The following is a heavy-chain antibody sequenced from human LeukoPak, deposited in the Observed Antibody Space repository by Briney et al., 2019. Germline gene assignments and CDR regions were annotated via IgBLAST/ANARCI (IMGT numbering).Heavy chain of an antibody. Sequence: ASVKVSCKASGYTFTGYYMHWVRQAPGQGLEWMGRINPNSGGTNYAQKFQGRVTMTRDTSISTAYMELSRLRSDDTAVYYCARVLRSGSYEYYFDYWGQGTLVTVSP. CDR2: INPNSGGT. D-gene: IGHD1-26*01. CDR3: ARVLRSGSYEYYFDY. CDR1: GYTFTGYY. J-gene: IGHJ4*02. V-gene: IGHV1-2*06.